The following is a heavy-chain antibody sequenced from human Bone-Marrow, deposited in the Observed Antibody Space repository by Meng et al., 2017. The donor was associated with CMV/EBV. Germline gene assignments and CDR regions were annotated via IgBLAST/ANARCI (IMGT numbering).Heavy chain of an antibody. D-gene: IGHD1-14*01. CDR2: ISWNSGSI. Sequence: GGSLRLSCAASGFTFDDYAMHWVRQAPGKGLEWVSGISWNSGSIGYADSVKGRFTISRDNAKNSLYLQMNTLRAEDTALYYCVRDQFETGSYGMGVWGQGPTVTGSS. J-gene: IGHJ6*01. V-gene: IGHV3-9*01. CDR3: VRDQFETGSYGMGV. CDR1: GFTFDDYA.